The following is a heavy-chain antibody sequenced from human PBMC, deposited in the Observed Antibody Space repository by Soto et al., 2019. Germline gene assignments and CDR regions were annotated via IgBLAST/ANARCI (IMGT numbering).Heavy chain of an antibody. J-gene: IGHJ5*02. D-gene: IGHD6-19*01. CDR3: ARCTVDTIVTSGWCHYLDP. CDR1: GFTFSSSA. CDR2: VRGSGGTP. Sequence: EVQLLDSGGGLVQPGGSLRLSCAASGFTFSSSAMSWVRQAPGKGLEWVSAVRGSGGTPYYADSVRGRFTISRDNSKNTLYLQMNSLRAEDTAIYFCARCTVDTIVTSGWCHYLDPWGQGTLVTVSS. V-gene: IGHV3-23*01.